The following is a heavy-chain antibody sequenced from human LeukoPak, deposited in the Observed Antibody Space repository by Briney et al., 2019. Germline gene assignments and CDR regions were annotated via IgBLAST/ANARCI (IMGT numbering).Heavy chain of an antibody. CDR2: IYYSGST. D-gene: IGHD2-21*01. J-gene: IGHJ6*02. Sequence: ETLSLTCTVSGGSVSSGSYYWSWIRQPPGKGLEWIGYIYYSGSTNYNPSLKSRVTISVDTSKNQFSLKLSSVTAADTAVYYCARVPILPIDSSSGIADYYYYYGMDVWGQGTTVTVSS. CDR1: GGSVSSGSYY. CDR3: ARVPILPIDSSSGIADYYYYYGMDV. V-gene: IGHV4-61*01.